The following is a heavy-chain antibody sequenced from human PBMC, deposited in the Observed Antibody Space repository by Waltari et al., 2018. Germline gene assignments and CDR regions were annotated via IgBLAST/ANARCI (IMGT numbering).Heavy chain of an antibody. Sequence: QVQLVQSGAEVKKPGASVKVSCKASGYTFTGYYMHWVRQAPGQGLEWMGRIKPNSGGTNYAQKFQGRVTMTRDTSISTAYMELSRLRSDDTAVYYCAREPNHYDFWSGYSSGVDYWGQGTLVTVSS. CDR1: GYTFTGYY. CDR2: IKPNSGGT. CDR3: AREPNHYDFWSGYSSGVDY. D-gene: IGHD3-3*01. V-gene: IGHV1-2*06. J-gene: IGHJ4*02.